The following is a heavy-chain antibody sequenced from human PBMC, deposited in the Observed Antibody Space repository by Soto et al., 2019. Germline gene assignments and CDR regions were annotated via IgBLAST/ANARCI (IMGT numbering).Heavy chain of an antibody. CDR3: AKDGQFRTDGFDV. J-gene: IGHJ3*01. V-gene: IGHV3-23*01. CDR2: LSRGGGTT. Sequence: EAQLLESGGDWAQPGGSLRLSCAASGFTFSSHGMSWVRQVPGKGLEWIAGLSRGGGTTYYADSVKGRFTISRDSSKNILDLIMNSLKVEDTALYYCAKDGQFRTDGFDVWGQGTMVTVSS. D-gene: IGHD1-1*01. CDR1: GFTFSSHG.